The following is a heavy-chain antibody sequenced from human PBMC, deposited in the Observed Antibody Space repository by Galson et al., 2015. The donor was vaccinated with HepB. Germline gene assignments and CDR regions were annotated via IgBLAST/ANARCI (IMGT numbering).Heavy chain of an antibody. D-gene: IGHD3-9*01. V-gene: IGHV2-70*11. CDR2: IDWDDDK. CDR1: GFSLSTSGMC. J-gene: IGHJ4*02. Sequence: PALVKPTQTLTLTCTFSGFSLSTSGMCVSWIRQPPGKALEWLARIDWDDDKYYTPSLKTRLTISKDTSKNQVVLTMTNMDPVDTATYYCARIRGSDYDVLNGYQDYNFDFWGRGTLVTVSS. CDR3: ARIRGSDYDVLNGYQDYNFDF.